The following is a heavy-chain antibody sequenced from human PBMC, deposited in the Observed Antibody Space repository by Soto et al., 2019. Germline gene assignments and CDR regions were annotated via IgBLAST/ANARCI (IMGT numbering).Heavy chain of an antibody. CDR1: GGSISSGGYS. CDR2: IYHSGST. CDR3: ARGGDILTGYYGFDY. D-gene: IGHD3-9*01. V-gene: IGHV4-30-2*01. J-gene: IGHJ4*02. Sequence: SETLSLTCAVSGGSISSGGYSWSWIRQPPGKGLEWIGYIYHSGSTYYNPSLKSRVTISVDRSKNQFSLKLSSVTAADTAVYYCARGGDILTGYYGFDYWGQGTLVTSPQ.